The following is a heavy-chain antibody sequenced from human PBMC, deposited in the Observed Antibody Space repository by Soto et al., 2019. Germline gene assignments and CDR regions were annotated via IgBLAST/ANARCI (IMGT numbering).Heavy chain of an antibody. J-gene: IGHJ4*02. CDR3: ARDGGYGSGSYRFDY. CDR2: IYYSGST. Sequence: QVQLQESGPGLVKPSETLSLTCTVSGGSISSGGYYWSWIRQHPGKGLEWIGYIYYSGSTSYNPSLKSRVTISIVTSKNQFSLKLSSMSAADTAVYYCARDGGYGSGSYRFDYWGQGTLVTVSS. V-gene: IGHV4-31*03. D-gene: IGHD3-10*01. CDR1: GGSISSGGYY.